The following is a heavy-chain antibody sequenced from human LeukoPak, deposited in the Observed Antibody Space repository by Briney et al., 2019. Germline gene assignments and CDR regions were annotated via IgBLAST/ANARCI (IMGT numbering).Heavy chain of an antibody. D-gene: IGHD3-22*01. Sequence: SETLSLTCAVYGGSFSGYYWSWIRQPPGKGLEWIGEINHSGSTNYNPSLKSRVTISVDTSKNQFSLKLSSVTAADTAVYYCARCNATYYHDSSGYGGPKYFDYWGQGTLVTVSS. V-gene: IGHV4-34*01. CDR2: INHSGST. J-gene: IGHJ4*02. CDR1: GGSFSGYY. CDR3: ARCNATYYHDSSGYGGPKYFDY.